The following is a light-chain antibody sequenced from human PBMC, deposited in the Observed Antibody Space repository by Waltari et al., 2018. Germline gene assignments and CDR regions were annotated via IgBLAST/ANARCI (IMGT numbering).Light chain of an antibody. CDR1: SPNIGHNY. Sequence: QSVLTQPPSVSAAPGQKVTISCSGSSPNIGHNYVSWYQQLPGTAPKLLIYDNNKRPSGIPDRFSGSKSGTSATLGITGLQTGDEADYYCGTWDSSLSAVFGGGTKPTVL. CDR2: DNN. CDR3: GTWDSSLSAV. V-gene: IGLV1-51*01. J-gene: IGLJ2*01.